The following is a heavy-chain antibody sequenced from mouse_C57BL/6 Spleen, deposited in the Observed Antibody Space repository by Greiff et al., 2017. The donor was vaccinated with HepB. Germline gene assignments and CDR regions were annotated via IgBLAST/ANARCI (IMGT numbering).Heavy chain of an antibody. J-gene: IGHJ4*01. CDR2: ISSGGDYI. D-gene: IGHD2-4*01. CDR3: TRAYDYALDYYAMDY. CDR1: GFTFSSYA. V-gene: IGHV5-9-1*02. Sequence: EVHLVESGEGLVKPGGSLKLSCAASGFTFSSYAMSWVRQTLEKRLEWVAYISSGGDYIYYADTVKGRFTISRDNARNTLYLQMSSLKSEDTAMYYCTRAYDYALDYYAMDYWGQGTSVTVSS.